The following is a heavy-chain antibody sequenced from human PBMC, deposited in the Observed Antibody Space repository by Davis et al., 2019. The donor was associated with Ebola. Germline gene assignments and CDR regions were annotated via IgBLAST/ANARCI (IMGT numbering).Heavy chain of an antibody. J-gene: IGHJ5*02. CDR1: GYTFTSYA. D-gene: IGHD6-19*01. V-gene: IGHV7-4-1*02. Sequence: ASVKVSCKASGYTFTSYAMNWVRRAPGQGLEWMGWINTNTGNPTYAQGFTGRFVFSLDTSVSTAYLQISSLKAEDTAVYYCARVGREWLAEPYNWFDPWGQGTLVTVSS. CDR2: INTNTGNP. CDR3: ARVGREWLAEPYNWFDP.